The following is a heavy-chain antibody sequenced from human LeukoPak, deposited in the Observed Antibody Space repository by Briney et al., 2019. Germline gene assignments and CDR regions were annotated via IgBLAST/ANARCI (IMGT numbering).Heavy chain of an antibody. V-gene: IGHV1-18*01. D-gene: IGHD4-17*01. CDR1: GYTFTSYG. CDR2: ISAYNGNT. J-gene: IGHJ4*02. Sequence: GASVKVSCKASGYTFTSYGISWVRQAPGQGLEWMGWISAYNGNTNYAQKLQGRVTMTTDTSTSTAYMELRSLRSDDTAVYYCARGGMTTVTPWYFDYWGQGTLVTVSS. CDR3: ARGGMTTVTPWYFDY.